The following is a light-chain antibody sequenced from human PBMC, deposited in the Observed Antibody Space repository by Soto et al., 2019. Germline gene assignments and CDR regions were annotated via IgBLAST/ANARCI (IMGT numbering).Light chain of an antibody. Sequence: EIVLTQSPGTLSLSPGARATLSCRASQTISSSYLAWYQQKPGQAPRLIIYGASTRATGIPDRFSGSGSGTDFTLTIKRLESEDLAVYYCQQVRTFGPGTKVEIK. V-gene: IGKV3-20*01. J-gene: IGKJ3*01. CDR2: GAS. CDR1: QTISSSY. CDR3: QQVRT.